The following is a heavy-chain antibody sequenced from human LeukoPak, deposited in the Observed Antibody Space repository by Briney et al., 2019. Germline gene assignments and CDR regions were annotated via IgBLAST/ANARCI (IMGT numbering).Heavy chain of an antibody. Sequence: GGSLRLSCAASGFTFSSYGMHWVRQAPGKGVEGVAVIWYDGSNKYYADCVKGRFTISRDNAKNTLYLQMTSLRAEDTAVYYCARDLSQGGYWGQGTLVTVSS. CDR3: ARDLSQGGY. CDR2: IWYDGSNK. J-gene: IGHJ4*02. CDR1: GFTFSSYG. V-gene: IGHV3-33*01. D-gene: IGHD1-26*01.